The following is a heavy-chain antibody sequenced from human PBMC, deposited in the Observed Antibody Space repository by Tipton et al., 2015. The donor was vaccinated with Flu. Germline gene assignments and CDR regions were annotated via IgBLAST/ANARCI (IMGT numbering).Heavy chain of an antibody. CDR2: IYYSGST. CDR3: ARGAYDFWSGYPTHYFDY. CDR1: GGSISSGGYY. Sequence: LRLSCTVSGGSISSGGYYWSWIRQHPGKGLEWIGYIYYSGSTYYNPSLKSRVSISVDTSKNQFSLKLSSVTAADTAVYYCARGAYDFWSGYPTHYFDYWGQGTLVTVSS. J-gene: IGHJ4*02. D-gene: IGHD3-3*01. V-gene: IGHV4-31*03.